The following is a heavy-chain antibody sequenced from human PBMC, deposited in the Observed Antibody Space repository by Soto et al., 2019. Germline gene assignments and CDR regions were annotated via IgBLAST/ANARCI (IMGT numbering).Heavy chain of an antibody. CDR1: GFTFSSYV. J-gene: IGHJ6*01. CDR3: AKEPAEVDTAMVPVSMDV. D-gene: IGHD5-18*01. Sequence: QVQLVESGGGVVQPGRSLRLSCAASGFTFSSYVMHWVRQAPGKGLEWVAVISYDGSNKYYADSVKGRFTISRDNSKNTLYLQMNILRAEDTAVYYCAKEPAEVDTAMVPVSMDVWGQGNTVT. CDR2: ISYDGSNK. V-gene: IGHV3-30*18.